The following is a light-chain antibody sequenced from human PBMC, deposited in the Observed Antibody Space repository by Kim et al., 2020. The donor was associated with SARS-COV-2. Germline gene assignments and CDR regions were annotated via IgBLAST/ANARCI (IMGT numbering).Light chain of an antibody. Sequence: EIVLTQSPGTLSLSPGERATLSCRASQSVTSTSLAWYQQKPGQAPRLLIYDTSSRATGIPDRFSGSGSGTDFTLTISRLEPEDFAVYYCQQYGNSYTFGQGTKLEIK. CDR1: QSVTSTS. CDR3: QQYGNSYT. CDR2: DTS. J-gene: IGKJ2*01. V-gene: IGKV3-20*01.